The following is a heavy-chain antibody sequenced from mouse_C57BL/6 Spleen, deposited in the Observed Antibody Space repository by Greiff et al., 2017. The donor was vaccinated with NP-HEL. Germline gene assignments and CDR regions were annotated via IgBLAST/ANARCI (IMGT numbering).Heavy chain of an antibody. J-gene: IGHJ4*01. CDR3: ARRGNGYYAMDY. Sequence: VQRKQDGPELVKPGASVKISCKASGYAFSSSWMNWVKQRPGKGLEWIGRIYPGDGDTNYNGKFKGKATLTADKSSSTAYMQLSSLTSEDSAVSFCARRGNGYYAMDYWGQGTSVTVSS. V-gene: IGHV1-82*01. CDR1: GYAFSSSW. CDR2: IYPGDGDT.